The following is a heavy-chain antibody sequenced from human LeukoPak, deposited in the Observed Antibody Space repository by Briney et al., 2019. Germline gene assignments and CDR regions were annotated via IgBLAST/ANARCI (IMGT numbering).Heavy chain of an antibody. V-gene: IGHV4-59*01. CDR1: GGSISSDY. CDR2: IYYSGST. D-gene: IGHD3-10*01. CDR3: ARTTLFGELGY. J-gene: IGHJ4*02. Sequence: SETLSLTCTVSGGSISSDYWTWIRQPPGKGLEWIGHIYYSGSTNYNPSLKSRVTISVDTSKNQFSLKLSSVTAADTAVYYCARTTLFGELGYWGQGALVTVSS.